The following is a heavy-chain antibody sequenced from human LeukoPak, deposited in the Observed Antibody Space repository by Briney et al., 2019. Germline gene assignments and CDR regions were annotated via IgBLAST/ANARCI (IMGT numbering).Heavy chain of an antibody. V-gene: IGHV4-39*01. Sequence: SEALSLTCAVSGGSISTRYYYWGWIRQPPGKGLEWIGTIHDSGSTNYSPSLKSQVTISVDTSNNQFSLKLSSVTAGDTAVYYCASLYFYGSGSFPNYWGQGILVTVST. CDR2: IHDSGST. CDR3: ASLYFYGSGSFPNY. CDR1: GGSISTRYYY. D-gene: IGHD3-10*01. J-gene: IGHJ4*02.